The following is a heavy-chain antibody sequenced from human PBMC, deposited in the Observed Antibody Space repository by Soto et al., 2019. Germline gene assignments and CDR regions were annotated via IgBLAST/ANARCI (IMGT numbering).Heavy chain of an antibody. CDR3: ARGWYSSSIIQH. D-gene: IGHD6-6*01. J-gene: IGHJ1*01. V-gene: IGHV3-48*01. CDR2: ISSSSSTI. CDR1: GFTFSSYS. Sequence: SGGSLRLSCAASGFTFSSYSMNWVRQAPGKGLEWVSYISSSSSTIYYADSVKGRFTISRDNAKNSLYLQMNSLRAEDTAVYYCARGWYSSSIIQHWGKGTLVTVSS.